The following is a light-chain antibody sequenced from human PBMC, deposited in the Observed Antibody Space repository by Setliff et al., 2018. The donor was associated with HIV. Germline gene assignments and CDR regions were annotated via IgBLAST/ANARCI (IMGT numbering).Light chain of an antibody. V-gene: IGLV2-11*01. J-gene: IGLJ2*01. CDR2: DVS. Sequence: QSALTQPRSVSGSPGQSVTISCTGTSSDVGGYNYVSWYQQHPGKAPKLMIYDVSKRPSGVPDHFPGSKSGNTASLTISGLQAEDEADYYCCSYAGSYIHVVFGGGTKVTVL. CDR1: SSDVGGYNY. CDR3: CSYAGSYIHVV.